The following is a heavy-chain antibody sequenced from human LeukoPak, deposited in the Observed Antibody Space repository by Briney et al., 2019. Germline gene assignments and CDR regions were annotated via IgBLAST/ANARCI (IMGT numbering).Heavy chain of an antibody. CDR2: INHSGST. V-gene: IGHV4-34*01. Sequence: PSETLSLTCAVYGGSFSGYYWSWIRQPPGKGLEWIGEINHSGSTNYNPSLKSRVTISVDTSKNQFSLKLSSVTAADTAVYYCARGIDSSGYYYGRAFDIWGQGTMVTVSS. J-gene: IGHJ3*02. CDR3: ARGIDSSGYYYGRAFDI. CDR1: GGSFSGYY. D-gene: IGHD3-22*01.